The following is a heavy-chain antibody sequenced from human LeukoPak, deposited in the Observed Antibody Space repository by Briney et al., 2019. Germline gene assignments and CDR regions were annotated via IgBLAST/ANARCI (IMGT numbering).Heavy chain of an antibody. CDR3: ARDRYSYGPYYYYYGMDV. Sequence: GASVKASCKASGYTFTSYGISWVRQAPGQGLEWMGWISAYNGNTNYAQKLQGRVTMTTDTSTSTAYMELRSLRSDDTAVYYCARDRYSYGPYYYYYGMDVWGQGTTVTVSS. V-gene: IGHV1-18*01. D-gene: IGHD5-18*01. CDR1: GYTFTSYG. CDR2: ISAYNGNT. J-gene: IGHJ6*02.